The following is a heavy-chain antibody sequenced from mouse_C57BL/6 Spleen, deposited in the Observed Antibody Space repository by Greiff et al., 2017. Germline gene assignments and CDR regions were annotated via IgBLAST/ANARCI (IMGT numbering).Heavy chain of an antibody. D-gene: IGHD2-4*01. CDR2: IDPEDGET. CDR1: GFNITDYY. J-gene: IGHJ3*01. V-gene: IGHV14-2*01. CDR3: ARPVYDYDPSWFAY. Sequence: VQLQQSGAELVKPGASVTLSCTASGFNITDYYMHWVKQRTEQGLEWIGRIDPEDGETKYAPKFQGKATITADTSSNSAYLKLSGLTSEDTAVYYCARPVYDYDPSWFAYWGQGTLVTVSA.